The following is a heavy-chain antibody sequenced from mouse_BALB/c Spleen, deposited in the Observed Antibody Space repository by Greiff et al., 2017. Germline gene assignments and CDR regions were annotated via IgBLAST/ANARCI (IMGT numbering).Heavy chain of an antibody. CDR1: GFTFSSYA. D-gene: IGHD2-1*01. J-gene: IGHJ4*01. Sequence: EVMLVESGGGLVKPGGSLKLSCAASGFTFSSYAMSWVRQTPEKRLEWVASISSGGSTYYPDSVKGRFTISRDNARNILYLQMSSLRSEDTAMYYCAREGIYYGNYEMDYYAMDYWGQGTSVTVSS. CDR3: AREGIYYGNYEMDYYAMDY. V-gene: IGHV5-6-5*01. CDR2: ISSGGST.